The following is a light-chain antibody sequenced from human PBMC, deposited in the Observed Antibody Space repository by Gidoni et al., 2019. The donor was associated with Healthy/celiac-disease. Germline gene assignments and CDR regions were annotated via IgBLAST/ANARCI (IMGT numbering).Light chain of an antibody. Sequence: IVLTQSPATLSLSPGERATLSCRASQRVSSYLAWYQQKPGQAARLLIYDASNRATGIPARFSGSGSGTDFTLTISSLEPEDFAVYYCQQRSNWPPWTFGQGTKVEIK. CDR3: QQRSNWPPWT. CDR1: QRVSSY. CDR2: DAS. V-gene: IGKV3-11*01. J-gene: IGKJ1*01.